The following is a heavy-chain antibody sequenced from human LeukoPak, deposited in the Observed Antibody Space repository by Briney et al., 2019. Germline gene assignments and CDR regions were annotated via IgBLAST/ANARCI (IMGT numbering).Heavy chain of an antibody. Sequence: GGSLRLSCAASGFTFSSYWMSWVRQAPGKGLEWVSYISSSSSYTNYADSVKGRFTISRDNAKNSLYLQMNSLRAEDTAVYYCARDFGSSWYGGGVDYWGQGTLVTVSS. CDR2: ISSSSSYT. CDR3: ARDFGSSWYGGGVDY. CDR1: GFTFSSYW. V-gene: IGHV3-21*05. J-gene: IGHJ4*02. D-gene: IGHD6-13*01.